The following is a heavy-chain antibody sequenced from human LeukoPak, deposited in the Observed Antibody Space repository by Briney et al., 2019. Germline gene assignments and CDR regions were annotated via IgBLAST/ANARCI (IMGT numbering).Heavy chain of an antibody. CDR2: ISSSGSTI. V-gene: IGHV3-48*03. Sequence: PGGSLRLSCAASGFTFSSYEMNWVRQAPGKGLEWVSYISSSGSTIYYADSVKGRFTISRDNAKNSLYLQMNSLRAEDTAVYYCARTGAATYYYYMDVWGKGTTVTISS. CDR1: GFTFSSYE. CDR3: ARTGAATYYYYMDV. J-gene: IGHJ6*03. D-gene: IGHD2-15*01.